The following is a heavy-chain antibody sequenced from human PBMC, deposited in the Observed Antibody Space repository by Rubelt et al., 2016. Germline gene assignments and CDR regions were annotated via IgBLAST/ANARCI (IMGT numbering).Heavy chain of an antibody. V-gene: IGHV3-23*01. Sequence: EVQLLESGGGLVQPGGSLRLSCAASGFTFSSYAMSWVRQAPGKGLEWVSAINSGDTTYYADSVKGRFTISRDNSKNTLYMQMNSAEAEESAVYYSAGGARSAGVAVWGRGTTVTVSS. CDR3: AGGARSAGVAV. CDR2: INSGDTT. CDR1: GFTFSSYA. J-gene: IGHJ6*02.